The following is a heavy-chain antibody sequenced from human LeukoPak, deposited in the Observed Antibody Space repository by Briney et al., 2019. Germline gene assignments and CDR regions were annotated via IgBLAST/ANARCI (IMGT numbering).Heavy chain of an antibody. V-gene: IGHV4-59*01. CDR3: ARDPTTVTTVGLDNWFDP. J-gene: IGHJ5*02. Sequence: SETLSLTCTVSGGSISSYYWSWIRQPPGKGLEWIGYIYYSGSTYYNPSLKSRVTISVDRSKSQFSLKLSSVTAADTAVYYCARDPTTVTTVGLDNWFDPWGQGTLVTVSS. CDR1: GGSISSYY. CDR2: IYYSGST. D-gene: IGHD4-11*01.